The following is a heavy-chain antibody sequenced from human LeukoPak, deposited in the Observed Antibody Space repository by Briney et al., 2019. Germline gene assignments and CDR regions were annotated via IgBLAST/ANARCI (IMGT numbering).Heavy chain of an antibody. CDR2: ISSSGSTI. Sequence: GGSLRLSCAASGFTFSDYYMSWIRQAPGKGLEWVSYISSSGSTIYYADSVKGRFTISRDNAKNSLYLQMNSLRAEDTAVYYCARARGDWSYYDSSGYLDVWGKGTTVTVSP. D-gene: IGHD3-22*01. J-gene: IGHJ6*04. CDR3: ARARGDWSYYDSSGYLDV. CDR1: GFTFSDYY. V-gene: IGHV3-11*01.